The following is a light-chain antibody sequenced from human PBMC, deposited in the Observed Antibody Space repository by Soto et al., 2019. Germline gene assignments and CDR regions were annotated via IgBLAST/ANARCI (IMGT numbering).Light chain of an antibody. Sequence: DIQMTQSPSTLSASVGDRVTITCRASQSISSWLAWYQQKPGKAPKLLIYDASNLESGGPSRFSGSGSGTECTLTISSRQPDDFATYYCQQYNTYPWTFGQGTKVEIK. CDR1: QSISSW. V-gene: IGKV1-5*01. CDR2: DAS. CDR3: QQYNTYPWT. J-gene: IGKJ1*01.